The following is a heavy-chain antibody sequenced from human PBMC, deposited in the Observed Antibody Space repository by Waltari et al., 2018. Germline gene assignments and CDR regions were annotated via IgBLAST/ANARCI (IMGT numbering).Heavy chain of an antibody. J-gene: IGHJ4*02. CDR3: ARDGGFDF. D-gene: IGHD2-15*01. CDR1: GYNFIDYY. Sequence: QVQPVQSGTEVKKPGASVEASCKASGYNFIDYYMHWVRQAPGQGLEWMGWINPSSGGANYAQKFQGRVTMTRDTSSRTVYIELSRLAYDDTAIYYCARDGGFDFWGQGTLVSVSS. CDR2: INPSSGGA. V-gene: IGHV1-2*02.